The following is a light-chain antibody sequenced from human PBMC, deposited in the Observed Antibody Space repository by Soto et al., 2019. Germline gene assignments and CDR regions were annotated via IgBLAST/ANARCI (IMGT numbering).Light chain of an antibody. J-gene: IGKJ3*01. CDR2: WAS. CDR3: QQFYNTPFT. V-gene: IGKV4-1*01. Sequence: DIVMTQSPDSLAVSLGERATINCKYSQSVLYSSNNKNYLAWYQQNPGQPPKLLIYWASTRESGVPDRFSGSGSGTDFTLTISSLQAEDVAVYHCQQFYNTPFTFGPGTKVDIK. CDR1: QSVLYSSNNKNY.